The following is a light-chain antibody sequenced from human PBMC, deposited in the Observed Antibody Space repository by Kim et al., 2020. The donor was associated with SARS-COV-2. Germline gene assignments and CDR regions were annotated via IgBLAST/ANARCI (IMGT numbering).Light chain of an antibody. CDR3: QQRSNWLT. J-gene: IGKJ4*01. CDR1: QSVSSY. Sequence: PSLSPGERASPSCRASQSVSSYLAWYQQKPGQAPRLLIYDASNRATGIPARFSGSGSGTDFTLTISSLEPEDFAVYYCQQRSNWLTFGGGTKVEIK. CDR2: DAS. V-gene: IGKV3-11*01.